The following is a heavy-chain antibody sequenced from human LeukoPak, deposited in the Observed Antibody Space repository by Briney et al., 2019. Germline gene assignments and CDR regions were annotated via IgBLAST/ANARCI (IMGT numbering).Heavy chain of an antibody. J-gene: IGHJ5*02. D-gene: IGHD3-3*01. CDR3: AKDWTLSSISVFTT. CDR1: GLTFSMYW. CDR2: IKPDGSQK. V-gene: IGHV3-7*03. Sequence: GGSLRLSCAASGLTFSMYWMSWVRQAPGKGLEWVANIKPDGSQKYYVDSVKGRFTISRDNAKNSLYLQMNSLRAEDTAFYYCAKDWTLSSISVFTTWGQGTLVTVSS.